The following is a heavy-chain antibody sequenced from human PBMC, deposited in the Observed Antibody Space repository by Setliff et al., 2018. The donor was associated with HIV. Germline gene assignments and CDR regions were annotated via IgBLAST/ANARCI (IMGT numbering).Heavy chain of an antibody. CDR1: GGTFSSYA. D-gene: IGHD4-4*01. V-gene: IGHV1-69*13. CDR3: APIDPFPHDYSNSSFDY. Sequence: GASVKVSCKASGGTFSSYAISWVRQAPGQGLEWMGGIIPIFGTAKYAQKFQGRVTITADESTSTAYMELSSLRSEDTAVYYCAPIDPFPHDYSNSSFDYWGQGTLVTVSS. J-gene: IGHJ4*02. CDR2: IIPIFGTA.